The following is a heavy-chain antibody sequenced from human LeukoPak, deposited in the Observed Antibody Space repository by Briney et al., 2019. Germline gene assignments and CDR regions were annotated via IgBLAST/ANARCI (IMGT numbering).Heavy chain of an antibody. D-gene: IGHD3-16*01. CDR3: ARDLVDDYVWGSYCY. Sequence: GGSLRLSCAASEFTFSDYYMSWIRQAPGKGLEWVSYISSSGSTIYYADSVKGRFTISRDNAKNSLYLQMNSLRAEDTAVYYCARDLVDDYVWGSYCYWGQGTLVTVSS. V-gene: IGHV3-11*01. J-gene: IGHJ4*02. CDR2: ISSSGSTI. CDR1: EFTFSDYY.